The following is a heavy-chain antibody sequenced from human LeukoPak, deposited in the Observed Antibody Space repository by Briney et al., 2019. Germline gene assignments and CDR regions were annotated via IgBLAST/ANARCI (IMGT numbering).Heavy chain of an antibody. D-gene: IGHD3-10*01. CDR3: ARGLITMVRGVIIRGLDP. J-gene: IGHJ5*02. Sequence: ASVKVSCKASGYTFIGYYMHWVRQAPGQGLEWMGRINPNSGGTNYAQKFQGRVTMTRDTSISTAYMELSRLRSDDTAVYYCARGLITMVRGVIIRGLDPWGQGTLVTVSS. V-gene: IGHV1-2*06. CDR1: GYTFIGYY. CDR2: INPNSGGT.